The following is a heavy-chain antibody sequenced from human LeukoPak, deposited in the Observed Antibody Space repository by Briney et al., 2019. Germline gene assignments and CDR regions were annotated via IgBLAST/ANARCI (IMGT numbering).Heavy chain of an antibody. J-gene: IGHJ4*02. CDR1: GFTFSSYT. D-gene: IGHD3-10*01. CDR3: ARDRDLYFDY. CDR2: ISSSSSYI. V-gene: IGHV3-21*01. Sequence: GGSLRLSCAASGFTFSSYTMNWVRQAPGKGLEWVSSISSSSSYIYYADSVKGRFTISRDNAKNSLYLQMNSLSAEDTAVYYCARDRDLYFDYWGQGTLVTVSS.